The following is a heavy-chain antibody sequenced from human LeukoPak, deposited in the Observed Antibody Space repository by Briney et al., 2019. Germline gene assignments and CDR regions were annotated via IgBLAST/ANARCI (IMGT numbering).Heavy chain of an antibody. D-gene: IGHD2-15*01. CDR2: IYTTGST. CDR1: GGSISSYF. J-gene: IGHJ4*02. V-gene: IGHV4-4*07. CDR3: ARELYSIQRAHDY. Sequence: SETLSLTCTVSGGSISSYFWSWIRQPAGKGLEWIGRIYTTGSTNYNPSLKSRVTMSVDTSKNQFSLKLNSVTAADTAVYYCARELYSIQRAHDYWGQGALVTVSS.